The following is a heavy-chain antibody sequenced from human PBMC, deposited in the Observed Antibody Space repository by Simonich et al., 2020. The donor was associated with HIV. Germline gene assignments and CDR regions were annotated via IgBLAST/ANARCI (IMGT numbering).Heavy chain of an antibody. V-gene: IGHV4-34*01. Sequence: QVQLQQWGAGLLKPSETLSLTCAVYGGSFRGYYWSWIRQPPGEGLEWIGEIKLRGSHNNNPSLKRRVTISVDTSKNQFSLKLSSVTAADTAVYYCARRHPTTVTTPYFDYWGQGTLVTVSS. CDR1: GGSFRGYY. J-gene: IGHJ4*02. D-gene: IGHD4-17*01. CDR2: IKLRGSH. CDR3: ARRHPTTVTTPYFDY.